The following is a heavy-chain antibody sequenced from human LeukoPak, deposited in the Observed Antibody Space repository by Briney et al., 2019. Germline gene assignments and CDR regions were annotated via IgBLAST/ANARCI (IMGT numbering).Heavy chain of an antibody. CDR1: GGSISSYY. V-gene: IGHV4-59*01. CDR3: ARALDYGGNPYFDY. J-gene: IGHJ4*02. D-gene: IGHD4-23*01. CDR2: IYYSGST. Sequence: SETLSLTCTVSGGSISSYYWSWIRQPPGTGLEWIGYIYYSGSTNYNPSLKSRVTISVDTSKNQFSLKLSSVTAADTAVYYCARALDYGGNPYFDYWGQGTLVTVSS.